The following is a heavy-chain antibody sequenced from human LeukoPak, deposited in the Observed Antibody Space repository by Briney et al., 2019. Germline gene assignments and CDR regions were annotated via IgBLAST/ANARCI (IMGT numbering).Heavy chain of an antibody. CDR1: VGSFSGYY. Sequence: SETLSLTCAVYVGSFSGYYWSWIRQTPGKGLEWIGEINQSGKSSYNPSLKSRVTISVVTSKNQFSLKLSSVSAADTAVYYCAKDHSYGPLDYYYYMDVWGKGTTVTVSS. CDR2: INQSGKS. J-gene: IGHJ6*03. CDR3: AKDHSYGPLDYYYYMDV. V-gene: IGHV4-34*01. D-gene: IGHD5-18*01.